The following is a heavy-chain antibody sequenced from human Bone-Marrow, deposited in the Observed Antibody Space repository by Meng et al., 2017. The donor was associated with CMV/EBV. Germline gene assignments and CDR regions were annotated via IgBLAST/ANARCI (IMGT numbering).Heavy chain of an antibody. CDR2: INPKSGDT. CDR3: AKNFYSGNYFPWPDP. CDR1: GNTFMRYE. J-gene: IGHJ5*02. V-gene: IGHV1-2*02. Sequence: ASVKVSCKASGNTFMRYEITWERQAPGQGLEWMGWINPKSGDTNYAQRFQGRVTMTRDASISTAYMELSRLTSDDTAVYYCAKNFYSGNYFPWPDPWGQGTLVTVSS. D-gene: IGHD1-26*01.